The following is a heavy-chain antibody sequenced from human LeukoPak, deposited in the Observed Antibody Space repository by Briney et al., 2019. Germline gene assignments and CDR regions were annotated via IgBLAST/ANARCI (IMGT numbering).Heavy chain of an antibody. J-gene: IGHJ4*02. CDR3: ARGTGWPQFDY. CDR1: GDSVSRDSIA. D-gene: IGHD6-19*01. V-gene: IGHV6-1*01. CDR2: TYYRSAWYN. Sequence: PSQTLSLTCAISGDSVSRDSIAWNWIRQSPSRGLEWLGRTYYRSAWYNDYAVSMKGRITINPDTSKNQFSLQLNSVTPEDTAVYYCARGTGWPQFDYWGQGTLVTVSS.